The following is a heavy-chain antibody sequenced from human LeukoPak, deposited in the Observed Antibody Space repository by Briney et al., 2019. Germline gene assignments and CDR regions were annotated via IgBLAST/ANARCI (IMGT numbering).Heavy chain of an antibody. CDR1: GFTFSSYS. Sequence: PGGSLRLSCAASGFTFSSYSMNWVRQAPGKGLEWVSYISSSSSTIYYADSVKGRFTISRDNAKNSLYLQMNSLRAEDTAVYYCAKEGFKWELPYFDYWGQGTLVTVSS. D-gene: IGHD1-26*01. V-gene: IGHV3-48*04. CDR3: AKEGFKWELPYFDY. J-gene: IGHJ4*02. CDR2: ISSSSSTI.